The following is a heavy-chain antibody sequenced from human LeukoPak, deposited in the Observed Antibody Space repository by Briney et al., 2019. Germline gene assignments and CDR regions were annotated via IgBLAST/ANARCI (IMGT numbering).Heavy chain of an antibody. V-gene: IGHV3-33*01. Sequence: GRSLRLSCAASGFTFSSYGMHWVRQAPGKGLGWVAVIWYDGSNKYYADSVKGRFTISRDNSKNTLYLQMNSLRPEHTAVYYCARETVYHILTGYFYYYYYGMDVWGKGTTVTVSS. CDR3: ARETVYHILTGYFYYYYYGMDV. D-gene: IGHD3-9*01. CDR1: GFTFSSYG. CDR2: IWYDGSNK. J-gene: IGHJ6*04.